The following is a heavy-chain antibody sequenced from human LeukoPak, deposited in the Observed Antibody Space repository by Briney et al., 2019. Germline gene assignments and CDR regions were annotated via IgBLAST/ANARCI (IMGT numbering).Heavy chain of an antibody. Sequence: GGSLRLSCAASGFTFSSYRMNWVRQAPGKGLEWVSGIRGSGVSTYYADSVKGRFTISRDNSKNTLYLQMNSLRAEDTAVYYCAKVYVGAGSDYYYMDVWGKGTTVTVSS. CDR2: IRGSGVST. CDR3: AKVYVGAGSDYYYMDV. J-gene: IGHJ6*03. V-gene: IGHV3-23*01. CDR1: GFTFSSYR. D-gene: IGHD3-10*01.